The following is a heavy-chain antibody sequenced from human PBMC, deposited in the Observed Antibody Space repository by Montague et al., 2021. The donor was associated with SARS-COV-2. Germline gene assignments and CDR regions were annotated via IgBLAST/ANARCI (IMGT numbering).Heavy chain of an antibody. J-gene: IGHJ4*02. Sequence: SETLSLTCTVPGGSISSYYWSWIRQPPGKGLEWIGYIYYSGSTNYNPSLKSRVTILVGMSKNQFSLKLSSVTAADTAVYYCARGMGGSYLYYFDYWGQGALVTVSS. V-gene: IGHV4-59*01. CDR1: GGSISSYY. CDR2: IYYSGST. D-gene: IGHD1-26*01. CDR3: ARGMGGSYLYYFDY.